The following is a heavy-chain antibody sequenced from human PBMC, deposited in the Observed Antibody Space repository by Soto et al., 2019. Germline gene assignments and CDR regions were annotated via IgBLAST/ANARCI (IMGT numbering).Heavy chain of an antibody. D-gene: IGHD2-2*01. J-gene: IGHJ6*02. CDR1: GFTFSSYA. CDR3: ARDGPSLIVVVPAAGMDV. Sequence: GGSLRLSCAASGFTFSSYAMHWVRQAPGKGLEWVAVISYDGSNKYYADSVKGRFTISRDNSKNTLYLQMNSLRAEDTAVYYCARDGPSLIVVVPAAGMDVWGQGTTVTVSS. V-gene: IGHV3-30-3*01. CDR2: ISYDGSNK.